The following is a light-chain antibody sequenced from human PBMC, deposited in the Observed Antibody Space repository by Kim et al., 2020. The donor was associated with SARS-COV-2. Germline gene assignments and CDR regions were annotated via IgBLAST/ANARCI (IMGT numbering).Light chain of an antibody. CDR2: AAS. Sequence: DIQMTQSPSSLSASVGDRVTITCRASQGISSYLAWYQQRPGTVPKLLIYAASTLQSGVPSRFSGSGSGTDFTLTISSLQPEDVATYYCQKYNSAPLTFGGGPKVDTK. CDR1: QGISSY. J-gene: IGKJ4*01. CDR3: QKYNSAPLT. V-gene: IGKV1-27*01.